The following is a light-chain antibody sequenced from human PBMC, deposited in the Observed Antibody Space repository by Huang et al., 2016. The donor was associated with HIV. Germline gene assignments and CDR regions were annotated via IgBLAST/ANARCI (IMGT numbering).Light chain of an antibody. CDR3: QQYNNWPF. V-gene: IGKV3-15*01. Sequence: EIVMTQSPATLSVSPGERATLSCRASQSVSSNLAWYQQKPGQAPRRLIYGASTRATGIPARFSGSGSGTEFTLTISSLQSEDFAVYYCQQYNNWPFFGPGTKVDIK. CDR1: QSVSSN. CDR2: GAS. J-gene: IGKJ3*01.